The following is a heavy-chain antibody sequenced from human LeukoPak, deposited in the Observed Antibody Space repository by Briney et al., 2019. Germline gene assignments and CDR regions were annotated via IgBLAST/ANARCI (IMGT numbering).Heavy chain of an antibody. CDR1: GFMFTNYW. J-gene: IGHJ5*02. Sequence: GGSLRLSCAASGFMFTNYWMSWVRQAPGKALEWVANIKQDVSENYYVDSVKGRFTISRDNAKNSLYLQMNSLRPEDTAVYYCARAASYYYGSGIRYYWFDPWGQGTLVTVSS. CDR3: ARAASYYYGSGIRYYWFDP. D-gene: IGHD3-10*01. CDR2: IKQDVSEN. V-gene: IGHV3-7*04.